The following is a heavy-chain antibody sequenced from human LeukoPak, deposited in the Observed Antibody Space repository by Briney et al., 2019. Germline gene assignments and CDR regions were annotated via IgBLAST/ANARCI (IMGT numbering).Heavy chain of an antibody. J-gene: IGHJ6*03. CDR3: AKASPPYYYYMDV. CDR2: IWYGGSNK. V-gene: IGHV3-30*02. Sequence: PGGSLRLSCAASGFTFSSYGMHWVRQAPGKGLEWVAVIWYGGSNKYYADSVKGRFTISRDNSKNTLYLQMNSLRAEDTAVYYCAKASPPYYYYMDVWGKGTTVTASS. D-gene: IGHD2-2*01. CDR1: GFTFSSYG.